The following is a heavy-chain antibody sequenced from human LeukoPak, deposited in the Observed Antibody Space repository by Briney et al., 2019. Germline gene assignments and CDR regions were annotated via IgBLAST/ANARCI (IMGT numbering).Heavy chain of an antibody. J-gene: IGHJ4*02. CDR3: AKVAVGEYCSSTSCKGYYFDY. V-gene: IGHV3-23*01. CDR2: ISGSGGST. Sequence: GGSLRLSCAASGVTFSFSSYAMSWVRQAPGKGLEWVSAISGSGGSTYYADSVKGRFTISRDNSKNTLYLQMNSLRAEDTAVYYCAKVAVGEYCSSTSCKGYYFDYWGQGTLVTVSS. D-gene: IGHD2-2*01. CDR1: GVTFSFSSYA.